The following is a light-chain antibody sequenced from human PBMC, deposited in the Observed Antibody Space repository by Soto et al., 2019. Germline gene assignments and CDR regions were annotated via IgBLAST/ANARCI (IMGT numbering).Light chain of an antibody. CDR3: QQRRHGTSDHN. V-gene: IGKV3-11*01. CDR2: DAS. Sequence: EVVLTQSPATLSLSPGERATLSCRASQSVSVYLAWYQQKPGRAPRLLIYDASKRATGIPARFSGGGSGTDFYFTISNLGAEDFSVLYLQQRRHGTSDHNFGQGAKV. CDR1: QSVSVY. J-gene: IGKJ2*01.